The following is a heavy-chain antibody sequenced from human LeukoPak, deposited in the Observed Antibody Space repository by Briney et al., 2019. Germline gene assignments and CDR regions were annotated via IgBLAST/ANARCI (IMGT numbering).Heavy chain of an antibody. J-gene: IGHJ4*02. D-gene: IGHD6-13*01. Sequence: ASVKVSCKASGYTFTSYDINWVRQATGQGLEWMGWMNTNSDNTGYAQKFQGRVTITRNNSISTAYMELSSLRSEDTAVYYCARQDKDRRSCGYWGQGTLVTVSS. CDR3: ARQDKDRRSCGY. CDR1: GYTFTSYD. CDR2: MNTNSDNT. V-gene: IGHV1-8*03.